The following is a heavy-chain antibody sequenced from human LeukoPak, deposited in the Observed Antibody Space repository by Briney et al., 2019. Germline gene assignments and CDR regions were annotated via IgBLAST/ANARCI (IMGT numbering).Heavy chain of an antibody. V-gene: IGHV4-34*01. D-gene: IGHD3-10*01. CDR2: INHSGST. CDR3: ARTKGRVRGVMSYFDY. J-gene: IGHJ4*02. CDR1: GGSFSGYY. Sequence: SETLSLTCAVYGGSFSGYYWSWIRQPPGRGLEWIGEINHSGSTNYNPSLKSRVTISVDTSKNQFSLKLSSVTAADTAVYYCARTKGRVRGVMSYFDYWGQGTLVTVSS.